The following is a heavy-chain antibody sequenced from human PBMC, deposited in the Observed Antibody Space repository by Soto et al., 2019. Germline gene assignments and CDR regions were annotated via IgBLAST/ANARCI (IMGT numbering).Heavy chain of an antibody. CDR2: INPSAGYT. V-gene: IGHV1-46*01. CDR1: GYTFTSNW. D-gene: IGHD2-2*01. CDR3: ARGHTHQTAWWFVP. Sequence: ASVKVSCKASGYTFTSNWMHWVRQAPGQGLEWIGIINPSAGYTTYAQKFQGRVTLTSDTSTRTVYMELSSLRTEDTAVYFCARGHTHQTAWWFVPWEPGSPGHRLL. J-gene: IGHJ5*02.